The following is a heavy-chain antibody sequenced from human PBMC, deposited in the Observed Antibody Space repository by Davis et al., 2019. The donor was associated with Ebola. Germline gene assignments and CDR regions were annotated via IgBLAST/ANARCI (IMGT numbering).Heavy chain of an antibody. CDR3: ARAEAWLVPAWFDP. Sequence: MPSETLSLTCAVYGGSFSGYYWSWIRQPPGKGLEWIGEINHSGSTNYNPSLKSRVTISVDTSKNQFSLKLSSVTAADTAVYYCARAEAWLVPAWFDPWGQGTLVTVSS. CDR2: INHSGST. D-gene: IGHD6-19*01. J-gene: IGHJ5*02. CDR1: GGSFSGYY. V-gene: IGHV4-34*01.